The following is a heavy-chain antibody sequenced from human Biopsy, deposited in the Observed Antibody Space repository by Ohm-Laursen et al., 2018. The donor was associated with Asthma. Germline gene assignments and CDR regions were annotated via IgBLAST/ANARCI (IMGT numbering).Heavy chain of an antibody. D-gene: IGHD3-3*01. CDR2: ISYGGKT. J-gene: IGHJ6*02. CDR3: ARRITIFGVVQKDHGMDA. CDR1: GGSMTPTSHY. V-gene: IGHV4-39*01. Sequence: GTLSLTCTASGGSMTPTSHYWDWIRQAPGKGLEWIGYISYGGKTSYNPPLKNRVTISRDTSKNQFSLRLTSVTAADTAVYFCARRITIFGVVQKDHGMDAWGQGTTVIVSS.